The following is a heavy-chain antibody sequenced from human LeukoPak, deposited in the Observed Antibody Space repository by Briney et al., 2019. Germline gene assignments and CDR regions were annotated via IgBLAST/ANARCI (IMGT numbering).Heavy chain of an antibody. CDR3: AKDPGVVPAAIY. V-gene: IGHV3-23*01. Sequence: GGSLRLSCAASGFTFSSYAMSWVRQAPGKGLEWVSAISGSGGGTYYADSVKGRFTISRDNSKNTLYLQMNSLRAEDTAVYYCAKDPGVVPAAIYWGQGTLVTVSS. CDR2: ISGSGGGT. D-gene: IGHD2-2*01. J-gene: IGHJ4*02. CDR1: GFTFSSYA.